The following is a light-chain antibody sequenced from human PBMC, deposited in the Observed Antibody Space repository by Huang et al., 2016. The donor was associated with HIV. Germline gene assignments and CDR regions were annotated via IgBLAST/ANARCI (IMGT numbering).Light chain of an antibody. CDR2: WAS. J-gene: IGKJ4*01. CDR1: QSVLYTSRNRNY. CDR3: QQYFTTPLT. Sequence: DIVMTQSPDSLAVSLGERATINCKSSQSVLYTSRNRNYLAWYQQKPGQPPKLLIYWASTRESGVPDRVSGSGSGTDFTLTISSLQAEDVAVYYCQQYFTTPLTFGGGTKVEIK. V-gene: IGKV4-1*01.